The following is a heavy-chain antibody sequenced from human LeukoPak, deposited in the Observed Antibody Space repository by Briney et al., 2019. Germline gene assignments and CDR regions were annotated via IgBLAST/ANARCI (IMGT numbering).Heavy chain of an antibody. Sequence: ASVEVSCKASGYTFTSYDINWVRQATGQGLEWMGWMNPNSGNTGYAQKFQGRVTMTRNTSISTAYMELSSLRSEDTAVYYCARGIAAADSYFDYWGQGTLVTVSS. J-gene: IGHJ4*02. CDR1: GYTFTSYD. V-gene: IGHV1-8*01. CDR2: MNPNSGNT. D-gene: IGHD6-13*01. CDR3: ARGIAAADSYFDY.